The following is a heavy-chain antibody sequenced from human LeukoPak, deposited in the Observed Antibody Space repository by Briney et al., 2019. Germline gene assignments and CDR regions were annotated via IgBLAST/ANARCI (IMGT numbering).Heavy chain of an antibody. CDR1: GYSFNRNW. D-gene: IGHD1-26*01. Sequence: NLGESLKISCKGSGYSFNRNWIGWVRQMPGKGLEWMGIIYPGDSETRYSPSFQGQVTISADKSISTAYLQWSSLKASDTAMYYCARTIVGATLVSTYYYYMDVWGKGTTVTVSS. J-gene: IGHJ6*03. CDR2: IYPGDSET. V-gene: IGHV5-51*01. CDR3: ARTIVGATLVSTYYYYMDV.